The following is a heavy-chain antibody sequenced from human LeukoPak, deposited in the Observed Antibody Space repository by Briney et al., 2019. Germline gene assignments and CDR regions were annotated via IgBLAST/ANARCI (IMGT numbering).Heavy chain of an antibody. D-gene: IGHD3-22*01. V-gene: IGHV4-30-4*01. Sequence: PSETLSLTCAVSGGSISSGGYSWSWIRQPPGKGLEWIGYIYYSGSTYYNPSLKSRVTISVDTSKNQFSLKLSSVTAADTAVYYCARDDSSGYRVGAFDIWGQGTMVTVSS. CDR2: IYYSGST. J-gene: IGHJ3*02. CDR1: GGSISSGGYS. CDR3: ARDDSSGYRVGAFDI.